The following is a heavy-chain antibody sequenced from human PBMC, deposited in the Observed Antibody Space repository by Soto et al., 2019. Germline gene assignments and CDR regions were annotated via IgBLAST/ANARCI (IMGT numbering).Heavy chain of an antibody. CDR3: AKGHSSSWFPYI. CDR1: GFTFDDYA. J-gene: IGHJ3*02. CDR2: ISWNSGSI. V-gene: IGHV3-9*01. D-gene: IGHD6-13*01. Sequence: EVQLVESGGGLVQPGRSLRLSCAASGFTFDDYAMHWVRQAPGKGLEWVSGISWNSGSIGYADSVKGRFTISRDNAKNYLYLQMSSLRAEDTALYFCAKGHSSSWFPYIWGQGTMVTGSS.